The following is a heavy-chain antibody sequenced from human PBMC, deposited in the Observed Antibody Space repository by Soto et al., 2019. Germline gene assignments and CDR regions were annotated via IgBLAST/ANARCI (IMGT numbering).Heavy chain of an antibody. CDR1: GFTFRTYW. CDR3: AASLI. CDR2: IKGDGSEK. J-gene: IGHJ4*02. Sequence: EVQLVESGGGLVQPGGSLRLSCTASGFTFRTYWMNWVRQAPGKGLEWGASIKGDGSEKYYVDPVKGRFSISRDNARNSLYLQMNTLRAEDTAVYSCAASLIRGQGALVTVSS. D-gene: IGHD6-6*01. V-gene: IGHV3-7*01.